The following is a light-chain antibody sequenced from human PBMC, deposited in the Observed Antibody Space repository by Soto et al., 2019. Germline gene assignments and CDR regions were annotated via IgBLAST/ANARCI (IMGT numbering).Light chain of an antibody. CDR2: GAS. CDR1: QSISNN. V-gene: IGKV3-15*01. J-gene: IGKJ2*01. CDR3: QQYNNWPFT. Sequence: EIMMTQSPATLSVSPGERATRSCWSSQSISNNLAWYQHKRGQAPRLLFYGASTRTTGVPARFSGSGSGTGFTLTISSLQSEDFAIYYCQQYNNWPFTFGQGTKLEMK.